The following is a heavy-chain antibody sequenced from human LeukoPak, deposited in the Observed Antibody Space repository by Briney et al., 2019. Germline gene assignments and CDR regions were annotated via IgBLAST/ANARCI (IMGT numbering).Heavy chain of an antibody. Sequence: GGSLRLSCAASGFTFSTYGMTWVRQAPGKGLEWVSTISRSSTSLFYADSVRGRFTISRDDAKNSVSLQMNTLTAEDTAVYYCAREIRYCSGSKCYLFDYWGQGTLVTVSS. V-gene: IGHV3-21*01. CDR1: GFTFSTYG. CDR3: AREIRYCSGSKCYLFDY. D-gene: IGHD2-15*01. CDR2: ISRSSTSL. J-gene: IGHJ4*02.